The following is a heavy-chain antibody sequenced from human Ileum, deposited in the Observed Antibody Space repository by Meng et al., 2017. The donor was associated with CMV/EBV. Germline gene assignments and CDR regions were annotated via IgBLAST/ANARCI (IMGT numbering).Heavy chain of an antibody. Sequence: QAQLQEAGPGVVKPSETVSLTCTVSGGYISNYYWDWMRQRDGKGLEWIGRIYTSGSTNYNPSLKSRVTISIDTSKNQFSLKLTSVTAADTAVYYCARDTGTTGTGSLFDYWGQGTLVTVSS. D-gene: IGHD1-1*01. V-gene: IGHV4-4*07. J-gene: IGHJ4*02. CDR1: GGYISNYY. CDR2: IYTSGST. CDR3: ARDTGTTGTGSLFDY.